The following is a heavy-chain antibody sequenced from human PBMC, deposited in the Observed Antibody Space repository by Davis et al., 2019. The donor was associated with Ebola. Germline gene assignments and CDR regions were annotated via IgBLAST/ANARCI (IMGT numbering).Heavy chain of an antibody. V-gene: IGHV3-33*01. CDR1: GFTFRSYG. D-gene: IGHD2-21*02. CDR3: AMPDCSGDDCFSVYIKS. J-gene: IGHJ4*02. CDR2: IWYDGSKK. Sequence: PGRSLRLSCAASGFTFRSYGMHWVRQAPGKGLEWVAVIWYDGSKKYYSDSVKGRFTISRDNSDNMLYLQMNSLRAEDTAVYYCAMPDCSGDDCFSVYIKSWGQGTLVTVSS.